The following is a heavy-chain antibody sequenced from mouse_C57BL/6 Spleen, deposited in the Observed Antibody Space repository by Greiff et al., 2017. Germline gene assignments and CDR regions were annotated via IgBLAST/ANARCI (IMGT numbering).Heavy chain of an antibody. CDR2: IDPEDGAT. V-gene: IGHV14-2*01. CDR1: GFNIKDYY. J-gene: IGHJ2*01. CDR3: AREGPLERAYGYYFDY. Sequence: EVQLQESGAELVKPGASVKLSCTASGFNIKDYYMHWVKQRTEQGLEWIGRIDPEDGATKYAPKFQGKATIPADTSSNTAYLQLSSLTSEDTAVYYCAREGPLERAYGYYFDYWGQGTTLTVSS. D-gene: IGHD3-3*01.